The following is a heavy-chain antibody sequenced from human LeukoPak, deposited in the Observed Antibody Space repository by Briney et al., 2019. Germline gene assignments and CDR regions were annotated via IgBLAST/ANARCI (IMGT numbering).Heavy chain of an antibody. V-gene: IGHV1-2*02. J-gene: IGHJ4*02. CDR1: GYTFIGYY. D-gene: IGHD1-1*01. Sequence: GASVKVSCKESGYTFIGYYIHWLRQAPGQGLEWMGWINPSNGGTNYAQRFQGRVAMTRDTSISTAYKEMSRLTFDDTAVYYCASGPTLGTTHPYFDYWGQGTLVTVSS. CDR3: ASGPTLGTTHPYFDY. CDR2: INPSNGGT.